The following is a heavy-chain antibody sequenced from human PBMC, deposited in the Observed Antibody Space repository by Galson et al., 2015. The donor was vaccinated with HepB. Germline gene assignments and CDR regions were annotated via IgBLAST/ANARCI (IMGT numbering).Heavy chain of an antibody. CDR3: ARVLAGQQLIGHYMDV. J-gene: IGHJ6*03. V-gene: IGHV4-31*03. D-gene: IGHD6-13*01. Sequence: QVQLQESGPGLVKPSQTLSLTCTVSGASVSSGSHSWSWIRQYPGKGLEWIGYVYSRGSTHSNPSPKSRITISLDMSKNQASLKLNSVSATDTAVYYCARVLAGQQLIGHYMDVWGRGTTVTVSS. CDR1: GASVSSGSHS. CDR2: VYSRGST.